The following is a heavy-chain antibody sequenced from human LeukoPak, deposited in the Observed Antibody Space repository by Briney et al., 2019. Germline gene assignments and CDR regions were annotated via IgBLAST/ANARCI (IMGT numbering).Heavy chain of an antibody. D-gene: IGHD2-8*01. CDR3: ARDRCTNGVCYIDNWFDP. Sequence: ASVKVSCKASGYTFTGYYMHWVRQAPGQGLEWMGWINPNSGGTNYAQKFQGRVTMTRDTSISTAYMELSRLRSDDTAVYYCARDRCTNGVCYIDNWFDPWGQGTLVTVSS. CDR1: GYTFTGYY. V-gene: IGHV1-2*02. J-gene: IGHJ5*02. CDR2: INPNSGGT.